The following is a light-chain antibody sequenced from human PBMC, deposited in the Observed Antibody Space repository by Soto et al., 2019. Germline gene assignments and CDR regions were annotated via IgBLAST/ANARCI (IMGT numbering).Light chain of an antibody. CDR3: GTWDSSLSAEV. Sequence: QAVLTQPPSVSAAPRQTVTISCSGSSSNIGNNYVSWYQQLPGTAPKLVIYDNNKRPSGIPDRFSGSKSGTSATLGITGLQTGDEAHYYCGTWDSSLSAEVFGGGTKLTVL. J-gene: IGLJ3*02. CDR2: DNN. CDR1: SSNIGNNY. V-gene: IGLV1-51*01.